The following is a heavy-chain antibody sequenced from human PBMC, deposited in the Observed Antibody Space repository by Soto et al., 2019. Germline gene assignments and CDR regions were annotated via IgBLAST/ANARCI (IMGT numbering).Heavy chain of an antibody. J-gene: IGHJ6*02. V-gene: IGHV4-59*01. CDR3: AINRNWKGDIDMVV. D-gene: IGHD1-1*01. Sequence: SETLSLTCTVSGGSISSYYWSWIRQPPGKGLEWIGYIYYSGSTNYNPSLKSRVTISVDTSKNQFSLKLSSVTAADTAAYYCAINRNWKGDIDMVVWDQGTTISVSS. CDR1: GGSISSYY. CDR2: IYYSGST.